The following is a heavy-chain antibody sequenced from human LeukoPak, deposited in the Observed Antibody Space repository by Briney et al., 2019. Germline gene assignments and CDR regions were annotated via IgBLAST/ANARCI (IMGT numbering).Heavy chain of an antibody. V-gene: IGHV1-18*01. Sequence: ASVKVSCKASGHTFTSYGIIWVRQAPGQGLEWMGWITAYNGNTNYAQKLQGRVTLTTDTSTSTAYMELRSLRSDDTAVYYCAREHITIFGVEPGAFDIWGQGTMVTVSS. D-gene: IGHD3-3*01. CDR1: GHTFTSYG. CDR3: AREHITIFGVEPGAFDI. J-gene: IGHJ3*02. CDR2: ITAYNGNT.